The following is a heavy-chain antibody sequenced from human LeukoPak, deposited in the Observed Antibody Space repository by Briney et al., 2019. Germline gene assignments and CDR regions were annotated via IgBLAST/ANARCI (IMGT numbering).Heavy chain of an antibody. J-gene: IGHJ5*02. CDR3: ARSIAGLNRFDP. Sequence: SETLSLTCTVSGYSISSGYYWGWIRQPPGKGLEWIGSIYHSGSTYYNPSLKSRVTISVDTSKNQFSLKLSSVTAADTAVYYCARSIAGLNRFDPWGQGTLVTVSS. CDR1: GYSISSGYY. CDR2: IYHSGST. V-gene: IGHV4-38-2*02. D-gene: IGHD1-20*01.